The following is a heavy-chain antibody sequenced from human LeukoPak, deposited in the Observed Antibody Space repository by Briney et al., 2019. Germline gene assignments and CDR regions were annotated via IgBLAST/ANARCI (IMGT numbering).Heavy chain of an antibody. J-gene: IGHJ4*02. CDR3: ATGTHPGN. CDR1: GFTFSDYY. D-gene: IGHD1-14*01. V-gene: IGHV3-66*01. Sequence: PGGSLRLSCAASGFTFSDYYMSWVRQAPGKGLEWIAVIYSGGSAFHADSVKGRFIISRDNSKNTLYLQMNSLRVENTAVYYCATGTHPGNWGQGTLVTVSS. CDR2: IYSGGSA.